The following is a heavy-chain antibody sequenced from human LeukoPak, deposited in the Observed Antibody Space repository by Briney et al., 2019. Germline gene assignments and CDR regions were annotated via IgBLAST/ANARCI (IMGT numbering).Heavy chain of an antibody. Sequence: GGSLRLSCAASAFTFSSYGMHWVRQAPGKGLEWVALISYDGSDKDYAKSVKGRFTISRDNSKNTLYLQMNSLRAEDTAVYYCAKDMSGGDCPDYWGQGTLVTVSS. D-gene: IGHD2-21*02. CDR2: ISYDGSDK. CDR3: AKDMSGGDCPDY. CDR1: AFTFSSYG. J-gene: IGHJ4*02. V-gene: IGHV3-30*18.